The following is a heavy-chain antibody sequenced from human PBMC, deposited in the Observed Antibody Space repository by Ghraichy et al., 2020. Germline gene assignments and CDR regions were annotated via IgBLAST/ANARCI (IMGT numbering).Heavy chain of an antibody. D-gene: IGHD1-26*01. CDR1: GGSFSGYY. V-gene: IGHV4-34*01. Sequence: SETLSLTCAVYGGSFSGYYWSWIRQPPGKGLEWIGEINHSGSTNYNPSLKSRVTISVDTSKNQFSLKLSSVTAADTAVYYCAKVGVGATVGENFDYWGQGTLVTVSS. CDR3: AKVGVGATVGENFDY. J-gene: IGHJ4*02. CDR2: INHSGST.